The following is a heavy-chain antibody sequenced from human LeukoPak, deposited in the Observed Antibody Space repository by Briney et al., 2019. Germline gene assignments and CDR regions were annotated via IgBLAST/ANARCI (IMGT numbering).Heavy chain of an antibody. J-gene: IGHJ4*02. Sequence: GRSLRLSCAASGFTFSSYGMHWVRQAPGKGLEWVAVIWYDGSNKYYADSVKGRFTISRDNSKNTLYLQMNSLRAEDTAVYYCGIEISGFRDYWGQGTLVTVSS. CDR2: IWYDGSNK. CDR1: GFTFSSYG. CDR3: GIEISGFRDY. D-gene: IGHD6-19*01. V-gene: IGHV3-33*01.